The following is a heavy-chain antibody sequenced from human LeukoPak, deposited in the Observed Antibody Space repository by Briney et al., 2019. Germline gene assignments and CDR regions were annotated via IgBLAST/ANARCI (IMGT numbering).Heavy chain of an antibody. CDR2: IYSGGST. CDR1: GLTVSSNY. D-gene: IGHD5-24*01. Sequence: GGSLRLSCAASGLTVSSNYMSWVRQAPGKGLEWVSVIYSGGSTYYADSVKGRFTISRDNSKNTLYLQMNSLRAEDTAVYYCAREKSPERKTWLQLGAFDVWGQGTVVTVSS. J-gene: IGHJ3*01. CDR3: AREKSPERKTWLQLGAFDV. V-gene: IGHV3-53*01.